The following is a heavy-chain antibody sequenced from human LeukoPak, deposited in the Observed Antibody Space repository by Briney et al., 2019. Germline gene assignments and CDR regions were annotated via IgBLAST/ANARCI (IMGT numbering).Heavy chain of an antibody. CDR3: ARYHADSVAGFDP. CDR2: IYTGGST. J-gene: IGHJ5*02. V-gene: IGHV3-66*01. CDR1: GFTFSDHY. D-gene: IGHD4-17*01. Sequence: PGGSLRLSCAASGFTFSDHYMAWVRQAPGKGLEWVSVIYTGGSTHYADSVKDRFTISRDNSKSTLYLQMNSLTVEDTAVYCCARYHADSVAGFDPWGQGTQVTVSS.